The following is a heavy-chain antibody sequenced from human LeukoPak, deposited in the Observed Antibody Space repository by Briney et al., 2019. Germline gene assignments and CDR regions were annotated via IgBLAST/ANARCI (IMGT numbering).Heavy chain of an antibody. Sequence: PGGSLRLSCAASGFRFSDFTTTWVRQAPGKGLEWVGRIKSKTDGGTTDYAAPVKGRFTISRDDSKNTLYLQMNSLKTEDTAVYYCTTDMIVVVSHYWGQGALVTVSS. D-gene: IGHD3-22*01. V-gene: IGHV3-15*01. J-gene: IGHJ4*02. CDR2: IKSKTDGGTT. CDR1: GFRFSDFT. CDR3: TTDMIVVVSHY.